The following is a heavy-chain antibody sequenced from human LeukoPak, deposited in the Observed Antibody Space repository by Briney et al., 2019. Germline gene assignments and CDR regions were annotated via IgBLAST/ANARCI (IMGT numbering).Heavy chain of an antibody. J-gene: IGHJ6*02. D-gene: IGHD4-17*01. V-gene: IGHV4-59*01. CDR3: ARARMTTVKYYYYYYGMDV. CDR2: IYYSGST. CDR1: GGSISSYY. Sequence: SETLSLTCTVSGGSISSYYWSWIRQPPGKGLEWIGYIYYSGSTNYNPSLKSRVTISVDTSKNQFSLKLSSVTAADTAVYYCARARMTTVKYYYYYYGMDVWGQGTTVTVSS.